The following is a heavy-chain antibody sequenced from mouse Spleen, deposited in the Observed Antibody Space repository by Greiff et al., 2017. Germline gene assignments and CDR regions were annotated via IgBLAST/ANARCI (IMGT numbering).Heavy chain of an antibody. CDR3: ARPVTTATEAMDY. CDR1: GFTFSDYY. CDR2: ISNGGGST. Sequence: DVRLVESGGGLVQPGGSLKLSCATSGFTFSDYYMYWVRQTPEKRLEWVAYISNGGGSTYYPDTVKGRFTISRDNAKNTLYLQMSRLKSEDTAMYYCARPVTTATEAMDYWGQGTSVTVSS. D-gene: IGHD1-2*01. J-gene: IGHJ4*01. V-gene: IGHV5-12*02.